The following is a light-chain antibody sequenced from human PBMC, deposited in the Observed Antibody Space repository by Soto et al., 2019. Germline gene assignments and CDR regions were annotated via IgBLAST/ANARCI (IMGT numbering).Light chain of an antibody. CDR1: QGINSF. CDR3: QKQNGASRT. Sequence: DIQMTQSPSSLSASXGXRVTITCXASQGINSFLAWYQQKPGKVPTLLIYAASTLQAGGPSRFRGSGACADFTLTTISLLEPEAVAVYYQKQNGASRTFGQGTKVDIK. CDR2: AAS. V-gene: IGKV1-27*01. J-gene: IGKJ1*01.